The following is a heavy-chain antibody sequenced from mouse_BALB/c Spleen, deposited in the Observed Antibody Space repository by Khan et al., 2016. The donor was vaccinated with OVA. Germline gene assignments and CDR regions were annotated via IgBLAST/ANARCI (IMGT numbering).Heavy chain of an antibody. J-gene: IGHJ3*01. CDR1: GYTFTSYW. D-gene: IGHD2-1*01. CDR2: IFPGTGTT. CDR3: ASGYFGNYEFVY. V-gene: IGHV1S132*01. Sequence: VQLQESGAELVKPGASVKLSCKTSGYTFTSYWIQWVKQRPGQGLGGIGQIFPGTGTTYYNENFKGKATLTVDTSSSTAYMQLSSLSSEDSAGKFGASGYFGNYEFVYWGQGTRVTVS.